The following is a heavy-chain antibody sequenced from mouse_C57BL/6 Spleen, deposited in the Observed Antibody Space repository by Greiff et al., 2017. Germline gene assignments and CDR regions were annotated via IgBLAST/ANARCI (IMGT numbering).Heavy chain of an antibody. V-gene: IGHV1-4*01. CDR3: ARDYDGYRLAY. Sequence: QVQLQQSGAELARPGASVKMSCKASGYTFPSYTMNWVKQRPGQGLEWIGYINPSSGYTKYNQKFKDKATLTADKSSSTAYMQLSSLTSEDSAVYYCARDYDGYRLAYWGQGTLVTVSA. D-gene: IGHD2-3*01. CDR1: GYTFPSYT. J-gene: IGHJ3*01. CDR2: INPSSGYT.